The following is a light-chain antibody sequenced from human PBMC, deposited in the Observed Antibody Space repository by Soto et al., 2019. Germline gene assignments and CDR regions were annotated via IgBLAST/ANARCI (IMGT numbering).Light chain of an antibody. J-gene: IGKJ1*01. CDR2: GAS. V-gene: IGKV3-20*01. CDR3: QQYGSSPKT. Sequence: EIALTQSPGTLSLSPGERATLSCRASQSVSSSYLAWYQQKPGQAPRLLIYGASSRATGIPASFSGSGSGTDFLFPFSRREPEDFAVYYCQQYGSSPKTFGQGTKVDIK. CDR1: QSVSSSY.